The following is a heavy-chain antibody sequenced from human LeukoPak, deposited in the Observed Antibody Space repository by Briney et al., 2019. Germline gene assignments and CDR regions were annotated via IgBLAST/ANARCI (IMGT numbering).Heavy chain of an antibody. CDR1: GFTFSAYA. CDR2: IRGNSERT. D-gene: IGHD6-19*01. J-gene: IGHJ4*02. Sequence: GGSLRLSCAASGFTFSAYAITWVRQAPGKGREWVSAIRGNSERTYYADSVRGRFTISRDNSKDTVYLQISSLRVEDTAVFYCAREQSGTRGWYTVDYWGQGNLVAVSS. V-gene: IGHV3-23*01. CDR3: AREQSGTRGWYTVDY.